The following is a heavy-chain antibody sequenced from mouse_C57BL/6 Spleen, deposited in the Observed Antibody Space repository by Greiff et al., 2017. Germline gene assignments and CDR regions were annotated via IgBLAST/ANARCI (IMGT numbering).Heavy chain of an antibody. CDR2: ISYDGSN. CDR3: ARAYYSYYYAMDY. J-gene: IGHJ4*01. Sequence: DVQLQESGPGLVKPSQSLSLTCSVTGYSITSGYYWNWIRQFPGNKLEWMGYISYDGSNNYNPSLKNRISITRDTSKNQFFLKLNSVTTEDTATYYCARAYYSYYYAMDYWGQGTSVTVSS. CDR1: GYSITSGYY. D-gene: IGHD2-12*01. V-gene: IGHV3-6*01.